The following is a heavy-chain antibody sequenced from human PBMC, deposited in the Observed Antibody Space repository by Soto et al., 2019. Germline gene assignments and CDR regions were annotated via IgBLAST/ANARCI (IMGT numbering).Heavy chain of an antibody. V-gene: IGHV1-8*01. CDR3: ARMYSSSPGPFSHYYGMDV. Sequence: GASVKVSCKASGYTFTSYDINWVRQATGQGLEWMGWMNPNSGNTGYAQKFQGRVTMTRNTSISTAYMELSSLRSEDTAVYYCARMYSSSPGPFSHYYGMDVWGQGTTVTVSS. CDR2: MNPNSGNT. J-gene: IGHJ6*02. D-gene: IGHD6-6*01. CDR1: GYTFTSYD.